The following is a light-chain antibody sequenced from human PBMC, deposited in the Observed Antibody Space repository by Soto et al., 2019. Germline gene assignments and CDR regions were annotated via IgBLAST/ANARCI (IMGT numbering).Light chain of an antibody. CDR3: QKYNIAPWT. CDR2: AAS. J-gene: IGKJ1*01. Sequence: DIQMTQSPSSLSAYVGDRVTITCQASQAISNYLAWYQQKPGKVPKLLIYAASTLQSGVPSRFSGSGSGTDFTLTISSLQPEDVATYYCQKYNIAPWTFGQGTKVEIK. V-gene: IGKV1-27*01. CDR1: QAISNY.